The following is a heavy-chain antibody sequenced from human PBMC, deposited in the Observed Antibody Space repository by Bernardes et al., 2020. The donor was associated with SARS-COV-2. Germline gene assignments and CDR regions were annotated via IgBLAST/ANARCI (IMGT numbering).Heavy chain of an antibody. Sequence: SETLSLTCTVSGGSISSHYWSWIRQPPGKGLEWIGAIYYSGSTTYNPSLKSRVTLSVDTSKSQFSLKLSSLTAADTAVYYCATGSRSSSHGWYFDRLGHGTMGTVSA. J-gene: IGHJ2*01. D-gene: IGHD6-6*01. V-gene: IGHV4-59*11. CDR1: GGSISSHY. CDR2: IYYSGST. CDR3: ATGSRSSSHGWYFDR.